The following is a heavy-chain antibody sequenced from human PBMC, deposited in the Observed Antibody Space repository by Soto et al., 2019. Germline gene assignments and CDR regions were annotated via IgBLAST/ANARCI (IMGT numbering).Heavy chain of an antibody. D-gene: IGHD4-17*01. CDR1: GFTFSSYG. CDR2: IWCDGSNK. V-gene: IGHV3-33*01. Sequence: QVQLVESGGGLVQPGRSLRLSCAASGFTFSSYGMHWVRQAPGKGLEWVAVIWCDGSNKYYADSVKGRFTISSDNSKNTQYLQMNRLRAEDTAVYYCARDRLDYGGDYGMDVWGQGTTVTVSS. CDR3: ARDRLDYGGDYGMDV. J-gene: IGHJ6*02.